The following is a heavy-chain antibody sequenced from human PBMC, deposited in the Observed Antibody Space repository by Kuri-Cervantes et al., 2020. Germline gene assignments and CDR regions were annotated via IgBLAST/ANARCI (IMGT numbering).Heavy chain of an antibody. D-gene: IGHD1-1*01. CDR3: ATQRRGTTT. J-gene: IGHJ4*02. CDR2: IYYSGST. CDR1: GGTISSYY. V-gene: IGHV4-59*13. Sequence: GSLRLSCTVSGGTISSYYWSWIRQPPGKGLEWIGYIYYSGSTNYNPSLKSRVTISVDTSKNQFSLKLSSVPAADTAVYYCATQRRGTTTWGQGTLVTVSS.